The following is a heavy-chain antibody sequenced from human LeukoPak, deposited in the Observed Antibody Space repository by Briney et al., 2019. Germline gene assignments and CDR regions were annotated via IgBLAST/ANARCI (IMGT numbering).Heavy chain of an antibody. V-gene: IGHV4-59*01. J-gene: IGHJ4*02. Sequence: SETLSLTCTVSGGSISSYYWSWIRQPPGKGLEWIGYIYYSGSTNYNPSLKSRVTISVDTSKNQFSLKLSSVTAADTAVYYCAREGVLGVGFDYWGQGTLVTVSS. CDR1: GGSISSYY. CDR2: IYYSGST. D-gene: IGHD3-16*01. CDR3: AREGVLGVGFDY.